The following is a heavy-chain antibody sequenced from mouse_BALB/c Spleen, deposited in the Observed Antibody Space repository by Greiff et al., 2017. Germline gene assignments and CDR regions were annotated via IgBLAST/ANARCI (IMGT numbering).Heavy chain of an antibody. CDR2: IYPGDGDT. D-gene: IGHD1-1*01. V-gene: IGHV1-82*01. J-gene: IGHJ2*01. CDR1: GYAFSSSW. Sequence: QVQLQQSGPELVKPGASVKISCKASGYAFSSSWMNWVKQRPGQGLEWIGRIYPGDGDTNYNGKFKGKATLTADKSSSTAYMQLSSLTSVDSAVYFCARDYYGRADYWGQGTTLTVSS. CDR3: ARDYYGRADY.